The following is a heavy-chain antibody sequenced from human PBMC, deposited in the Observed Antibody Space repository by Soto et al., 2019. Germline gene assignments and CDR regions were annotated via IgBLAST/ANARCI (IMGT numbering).Heavy chain of an antibody. CDR3: ARGRDYYDSSGYYYAFDI. CDR2: MNPNSGNT. Sequence: ASVKVSCKASGYTFTSYDINWVRQATGQGLEWMGWMNPNSGNTGYAQKFQGRVTMTRNTSISTAYMELSSLRSEDTAVYYCARGRDYYDSSGYYYAFDIWGQGTMVTVS. J-gene: IGHJ3*02. D-gene: IGHD3-22*01. CDR1: GYTFTSYD. V-gene: IGHV1-8*01.